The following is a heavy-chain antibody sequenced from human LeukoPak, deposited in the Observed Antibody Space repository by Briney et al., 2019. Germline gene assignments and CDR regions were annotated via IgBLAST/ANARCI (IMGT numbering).Heavy chain of an antibody. Sequence: PSETLSLTCTVSGGSISSSSYYWGWIRQPPGKGLEWIGSIYYSGSTYYNPSLKSQVTISVDTSKNQFSLKLSSVTAADTAVYYCARHPGTVTTFPFDYWGQGTLVTVSS. D-gene: IGHD4-17*01. CDR1: GGSISSSSYY. V-gene: IGHV4-39*01. J-gene: IGHJ4*02. CDR2: IYYSGST. CDR3: ARHPGTVTTFPFDY.